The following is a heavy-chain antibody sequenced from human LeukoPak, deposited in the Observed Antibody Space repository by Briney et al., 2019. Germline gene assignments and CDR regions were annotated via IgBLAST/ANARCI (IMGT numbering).Heavy chain of an antibody. CDR2: INQNGGEK. CDR3: ARDGTAAGLYFDL. Sequence: QSGGSLRLSCAVSGFTFSDYWMNWVRQAPGKGLEWVASINQNGGEKSYVDSVKGRFTISRDNPKNSLHLQMSSLRAEDTAVYYCARDGTAAGLYFDLWGQGTLVTVSS. D-gene: IGHD6-13*01. V-gene: IGHV3-7*01. J-gene: IGHJ4*01. CDR1: GFTFSDYW.